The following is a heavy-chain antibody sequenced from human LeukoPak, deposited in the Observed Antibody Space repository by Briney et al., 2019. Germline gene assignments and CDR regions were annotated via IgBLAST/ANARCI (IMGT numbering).Heavy chain of an antibody. CDR2: IYTSGST. D-gene: IGHD3-10*01. V-gene: IGHV4-4*07. CDR3: AKSNGYGLIDI. Sequence: SETLSLTCTVSGGSISSYYWSWIRQPAGKGLEWIGRIYTSGSTNYNPSLKSRVTMSVDTSRNQFSLKLNSVTAADTAVYYCAKSNGYGLIDIWGQGTMVTVSS. J-gene: IGHJ3*02. CDR1: GGSISSYY.